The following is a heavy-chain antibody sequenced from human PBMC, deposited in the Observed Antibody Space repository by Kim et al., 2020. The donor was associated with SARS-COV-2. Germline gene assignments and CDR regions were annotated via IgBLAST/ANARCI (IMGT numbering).Heavy chain of an antibody. V-gene: IGHV3-23*01. Sequence: GGSLRLSCAASGFTFSTSAMSWVRQPPGKGLEWVATIIGTGSGTYYADSGKGRFTISRDNSKNMLHLQLNSLTAKDTAVYFCAKAPGGGTYDGNGAAFRPAFDGWGKGTLATVSS. J-gene: IGHJ4*02. D-gene: IGHD3-9*01. CDR3: AKAPGGGTYDGNGAAFRPAFDG. CDR1: GFTFSTSA. CDR2: IIGTGSGT.